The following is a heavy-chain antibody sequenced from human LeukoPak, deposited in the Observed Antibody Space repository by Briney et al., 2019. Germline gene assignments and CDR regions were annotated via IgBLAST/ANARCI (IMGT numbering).Heavy chain of an antibody. V-gene: IGHV3-21*01. CDR2: ISSSSSYI. J-gene: IGHJ6*02. CDR1: GFTFSSYS. D-gene: IGHD2-2*01. CDR3: ARGYCSSTSCRILGYYYGMDV. Sequence: PGGSLRLSCAASGFTFSSYSMNWVRQAPGKGLEWVSSISSSSSYIYYADSVKGRFTISRDNAKNSLYLQMNSPRAEDTAVYYCARGYCSSTSCRILGYYYGMDVWGQGTTVTVSS.